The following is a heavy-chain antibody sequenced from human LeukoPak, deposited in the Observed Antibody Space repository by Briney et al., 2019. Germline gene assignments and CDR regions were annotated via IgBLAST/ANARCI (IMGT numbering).Heavy chain of an antibody. J-gene: IGHJ4*02. CDR2: INHSGST. CDR3: ARHVVNLLWFGESSLDHFDY. Sequence: PSETLSLTCAVYGGSFSGYYWSWIRQPPGKGLEWIGEINHSGSTYYNPSLKSRVTISVDTSKNQFSLKLSSVTAADTAVYYCARHVVNLLWFGESSLDHFDYWGQGTLVTVSS. V-gene: IGHV4-34*01. CDR1: GGSFSGYY. D-gene: IGHD3-10*01.